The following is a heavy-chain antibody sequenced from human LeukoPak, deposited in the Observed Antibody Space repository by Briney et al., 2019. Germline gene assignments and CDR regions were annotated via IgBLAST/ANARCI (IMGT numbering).Heavy chain of an antibody. D-gene: IGHD3-10*01. CDR1: GFTFTNSA. CDR3: ARTLWFGELLRYNYYYYMDV. Sequence: ASVKVSCKASGFTFTNSAMQWVRQARGQRLEWIGWIVVGSGHTNCAQKFQERVTITRDMSTSTAYMELSSLRSEDTAVYYCARTLWFGELLRYNYYYYMDVWGKGTTVTISS. CDR2: IVVGSGHT. V-gene: IGHV1-58*02. J-gene: IGHJ6*03.